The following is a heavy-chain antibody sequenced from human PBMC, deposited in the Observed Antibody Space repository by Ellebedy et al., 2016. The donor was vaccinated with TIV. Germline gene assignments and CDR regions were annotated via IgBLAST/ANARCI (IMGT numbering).Heavy chain of an antibody. J-gene: IGHJ1*01. CDR2: ISSSGSTI. V-gene: IGHV3-48*03. D-gene: IGHD2-21*02. CDR1: GFTFSSYE. Sequence: GESLKISCAASGFTFSSYEMNWVRQAPGKGLEWVSYISSSGSTIYYADSVKGRFTISRDNAKNSLYLQMNSLRAEDTAVYYCARGRTRWGPGSQYFQHWGRGTLVTVSS. CDR3: ARGRTRWGPGSQYFQH.